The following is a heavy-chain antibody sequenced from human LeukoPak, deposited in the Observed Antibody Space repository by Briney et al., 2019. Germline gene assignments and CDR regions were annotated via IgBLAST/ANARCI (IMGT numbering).Heavy chain of an antibody. V-gene: IGHV3-23*01. CDR3: AKRFCSGRSCYSVDDAFDI. D-gene: IGHD2-15*01. CDR2: ISGSGGNT. J-gene: IGHJ3*02. Sequence: GGSLRLSCAASGFIFSTYAVSWVRQAPGKGLDWVSGISGSGGNTYYADSVKGRFTISRDNSKNTLYLQMNSLRADDTAIYYCAKRFCSGRSCYSVDDAFDIWGQGTMVTVSS. CDR1: GFIFSTYA.